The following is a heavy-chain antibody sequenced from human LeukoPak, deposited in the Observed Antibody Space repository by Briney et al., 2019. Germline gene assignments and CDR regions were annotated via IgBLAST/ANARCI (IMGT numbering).Heavy chain of an antibody. CDR1: GFTFSSYA. J-gene: IGHJ4*02. CDR2: ISGSGGST. V-gene: IGHV3-23*01. CDR3: AKDHSVRRAVDPFDY. Sequence: GGSLILSCAASGFTFSSYAMSWVRPAPGKGLEWVSAISGSGGSTYYADSVKGRFTISRDNSKNTLYLQMNSLRAEDTAVYYCAKDHSVRRAVDPFDYWGQGTLVTVSS. D-gene: IGHD6-19*01.